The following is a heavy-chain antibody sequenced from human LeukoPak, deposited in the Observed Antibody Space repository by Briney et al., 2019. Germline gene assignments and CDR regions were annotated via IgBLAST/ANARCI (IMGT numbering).Heavy chain of an antibody. D-gene: IGHD6-19*01. CDR1: DYSISSPYY. V-gene: IGHV4-38-2*02. CDR3: ARRYIAVAGDAFDI. J-gene: IGHJ3*02. CDR2: IYRNGDT. Sequence: SETLSLTCTVSDYSISSPYYWGWIRQPPGKGLEWIGSIYRNGDTYYNPSLKSRVTISVDTSKNQFSLKLSSVTAADTVVYYCARRYIAVAGDAFDIWGQGTMVTVSS.